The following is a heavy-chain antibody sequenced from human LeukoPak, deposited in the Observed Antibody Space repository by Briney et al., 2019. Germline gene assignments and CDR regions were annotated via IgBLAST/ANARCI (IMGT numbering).Heavy chain of an antibody. CDR3: ARGYGPDV. D-gene: IGHD3-16*01. CDR2: IYYSGST. Sequence: PSETLSLTCTVSGGSISSYYWSWIRQPPGKGLEWIGYIYYSGSTNYNPSLKSRVTISVDTSKNQFSLKLSSVTAADTAVYYCARGYGPDVWGKGTTVTVSS. CDR1: GGSISSYY. V-gene: IGHV4-59*01. J-gene: IGHJ6*04.